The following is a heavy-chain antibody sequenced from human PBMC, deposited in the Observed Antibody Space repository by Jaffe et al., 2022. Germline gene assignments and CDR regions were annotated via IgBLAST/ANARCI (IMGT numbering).Heavy chain of an antibody. CDR1: GYSISSGYY. Sequence: QVQLQESGPGLVKPSETLSLTCAVSGYSISSGYYWGWIRQPPGKGLEWIGSIYHSGSTYYNPSLKSRVTISVDTSKNQFSLKLSSVTAADTAVYYCASGIIVVVPAAVDYWGQGTLVTVSS. J-gene: IGHJ4*02. CDR2: IYHSGST. CDR3: ASGIIVVVPAAVDY. V-gene: IGHV4-38-2*01. D-gene: IGHD2-2*01.